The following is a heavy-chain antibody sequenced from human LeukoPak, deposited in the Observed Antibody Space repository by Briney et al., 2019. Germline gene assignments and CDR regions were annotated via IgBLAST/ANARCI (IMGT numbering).Heavy chain of an antibody. CDR2: IYTSGST. J-gene: IGHJ4*02. CDR3: ARDSCSSTSCYEYFDY. D-gene: IGHD2-2*01. CDR1: GGSISSYH. Sequence: PSETLSLTCTVSGGSISSYHWSWIRQPAGKGLEWIGRIYTSGSTNYNPSLKSRFTMSVDTSKNQFSLKLSSVTAADTAVYYCARDSCSSTSCYEYFDYWGQGTLVTVSS. V-gene: IGHV4-4*07.